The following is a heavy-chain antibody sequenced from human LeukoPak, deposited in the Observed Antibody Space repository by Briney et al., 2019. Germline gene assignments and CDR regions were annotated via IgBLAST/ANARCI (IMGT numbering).Heavy chain of an antibody. CDR2: SNGGGYL. J-gene: IGHJ4*02. CDR3: AKAMVRGVIRAYYFDY. Sequence: SNGGGYLYYADSLKGRFTISRDNAKNSLYLQMNCLRAEDTAVYYCAKAMVRGVIRAYYFDYWGQGTLVTVSS. V-gene: IGHV3-21*04. D-gene: IGHD3-10*01.